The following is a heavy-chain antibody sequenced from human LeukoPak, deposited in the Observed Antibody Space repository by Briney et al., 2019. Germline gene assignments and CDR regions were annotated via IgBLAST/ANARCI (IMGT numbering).Heavy chain of an antibody. V-gene: IGHV3-23*01. CDR2: ISGGGAST. CDR3: AKQGTSYDILTDLHYYSGMDV. CDR1: GFTFSSYA. D-gene: IGHD3-9*01. J-gene: IGHJ6*02. Sequence: GGSLRLSCAASGFTFSSYAMSWVRQAPGKGLEWVSGISGGGASTYYADSVRGRVTISRDNSKNTLYLQMNRLRAKDTAVYYCAKQGTSYDILTDLHYYSGMDVWGQGTTVTVSS.